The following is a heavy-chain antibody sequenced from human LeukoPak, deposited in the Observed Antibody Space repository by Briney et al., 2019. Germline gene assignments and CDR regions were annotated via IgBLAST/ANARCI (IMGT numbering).Heavy chain of an antibody. Sequence: GGSLRLSCAASGFTFSTYSMSWVRLAPGKGLEWVSTVSPSGGDTYYADSVKGRFTISRDNSKNTLYLQMNSLRAEDTAVYYCVKVKFTVDTAMAVDYWGQGTLVTVSS. CDR3: VKVKFTVDTAMAVDY. V-gene: IGHV3-23*01. D-gene: IGHD5-18*01. CDR2: VSPSGGDT. CDR1: GFTFSTYS. J-gene: IGHJ4*02.